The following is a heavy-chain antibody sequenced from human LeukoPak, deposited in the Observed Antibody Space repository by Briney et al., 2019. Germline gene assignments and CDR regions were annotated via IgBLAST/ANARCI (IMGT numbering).Heavy chain of an antibody. Sequence: ASVKVSCKASGYTFTGYYMHWVRQAPGEGLEWMGRINPNSGGTKYAQKFQGRVTMNRDTTIRTAYMEMSRLTSDDTAVYYCASPTYYYDSSGPHGAFDIWGQGTMVTVSS. CDR1: GYTFTGYY. D-gene: IGHD3-22*01. CDR3: ASPTYYYDSSGPHGAFDI. V-gene: IGHV1-2*06. J-gene: IGHJ3*02. CDR2: INPNSGGT.